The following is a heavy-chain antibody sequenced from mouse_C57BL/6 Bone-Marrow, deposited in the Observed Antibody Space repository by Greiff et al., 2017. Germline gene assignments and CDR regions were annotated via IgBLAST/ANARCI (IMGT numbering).Heavy chain of an antibody. CDR2: IYPGSGST. V-gene: IGHV1-55*01. Sequence: VQLQQSGAELVKPGASVKMSCKASGYTFTSYWITWVKQRPGQGLEWIGDIYPGSGSTNYNEKFKSKATLTVDTSSSTAYMQLSSLTSEDSAVYYCAFYYYGSFYFDYGGQGTTLTVSS. D-gene: IGHD1-1*01. CDR3: AFYYYGSFYFDY. J-gene: IGHJ2*01. CDR1: GYTFTSYW.